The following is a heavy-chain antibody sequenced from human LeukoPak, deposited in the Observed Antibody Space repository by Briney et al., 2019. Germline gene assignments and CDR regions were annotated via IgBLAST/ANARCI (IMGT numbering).Heavy chain of an antibody. D-gene: IGHD6-19*01. J-gene: IGHJ4*02. CDR3: ARETSLAGFASGLGFNY. Sequence: SETLSLTCTVSGASISGWYWSWIRQPPGRGLEWIGYIYGSGYTNYNPSLKSRVTMSIDTSKNHFSLNLTSVTAADTATYYCARETSLAGFASGLGFNYWGQGILVTVSS. CDR1: GASISGWY. CDR2: IYGSGYT. V-gene: IGHV4-59*01.